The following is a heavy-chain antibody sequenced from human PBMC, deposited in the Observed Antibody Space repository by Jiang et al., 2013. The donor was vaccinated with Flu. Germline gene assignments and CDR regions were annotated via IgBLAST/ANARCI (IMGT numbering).Heavy chain of an antibody. CDR2: IYPGDSDT. D-gene: IGHD3-22*01. Sequence: GAEVKKPGESLKISCKGSGYSFTSYWIGWVRQMPGKGLEWMGIIYPGDSDTRYSPSFQGQVTISADKSISTAYLQWSSLKASDTAMYYCARLASPVYYDSSGSFDPWGQGTLVTVSS. V-gene: IGHV5-51*01. CDR3: ARLASPVYYDSSGSFDP. J-gene: IGHJ5*02. CDR1: GYSFTSYW.